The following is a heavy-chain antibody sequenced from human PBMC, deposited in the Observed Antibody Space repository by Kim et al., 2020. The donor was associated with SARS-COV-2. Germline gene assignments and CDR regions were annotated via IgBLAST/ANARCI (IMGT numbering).Heavy chain of an antibody. Sequence: SETLSLTCTVSGGSISSYYWSWIRQPPGKGLEWIGYIYYSGSTNYNPSLKSRVTISVDTSKNQFSLKLSSVTAADTAVYYCARGRFRADYYGMDVWGQGTTVTVSS. V-gene: IGHV4-59*13. CDR3: ARGRFRADYYGMDV. J-gene: IGHJ6*02. CDR2: IYYSGST. D-gene: IGHD3-10*01. CDR1: GGSISSYY.